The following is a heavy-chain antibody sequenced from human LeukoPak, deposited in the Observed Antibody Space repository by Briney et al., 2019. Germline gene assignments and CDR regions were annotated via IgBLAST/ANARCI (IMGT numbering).Heavy chain of an antibody. CDR1: GGSISSYY. CDR2: IYYSGST. CDR3: ARRGSGSWWVFDY. J-gene: IGHJ4*02. V-gene: IGHV4-59*01. D-gene: IGHD6-19*01. Sequence: SETLSLTCAVSGGSISSYYWSWIRQPPGKGLEWIGYIYYSGSTNYNPSLKSRVTISVDTSKNQFSLKLSSVTAADTAVYYCARRGSGSWWVFDYWGQGTLVTVSS.